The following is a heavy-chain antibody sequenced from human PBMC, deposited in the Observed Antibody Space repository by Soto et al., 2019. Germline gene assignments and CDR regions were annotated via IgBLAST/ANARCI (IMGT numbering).Heavy chain of an antibody. V-gene: IGHV3-23*01. CDR2: VRGRDGST. CDR1: GFTFTTFD. D-gene: IGHD5-12*01. J-gene: IGHJ4*02. CDR3: AKGAWLDY. Sequence: EVPLLESGGGLVQPGASLRLSCAASGFTFTTFDMSWARQAPGKGLEWVSVVRGRDGSTSYSDSLKGRFTISKDSSKNTLYLQMNSQRAEDTALYYCAKGAWLDYWGQGTLVTVSS.